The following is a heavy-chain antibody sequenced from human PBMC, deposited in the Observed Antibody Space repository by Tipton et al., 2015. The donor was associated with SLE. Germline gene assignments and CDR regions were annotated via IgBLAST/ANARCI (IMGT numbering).Heavy chain of an antibody. D-gene: IGHD1-14*01. V-gene: IGHV4-59*07. CDR1: GGSISSYY. CDR2: IYYSGST. Sequence: TLSLTCTVSGGSISSYYWSRIRQPPGKGLEWIGYIYYSGSTNYNPSPKRRVTISVDTSKNQFSLKLSSVTAADSDLYYCANRTKRGMDVCGQGTTVTVS. J-gene: IGHJ6*02. CDR3: ANRTKRGMDV.